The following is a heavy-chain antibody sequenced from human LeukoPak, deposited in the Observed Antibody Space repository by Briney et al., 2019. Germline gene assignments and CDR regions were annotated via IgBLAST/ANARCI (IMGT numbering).Heavy chain of an antibody. CDR2: ITVSGGST. V-gene: IGHV3-23*01. J-gene: IGHJ4*02. Sequence: GGSLRLSCAASGFTFSSYAMSWVRQGPGKGLEWVSAITVSGGSTYYADSVKGRFTISRDNSKNTLYLQMNSLRAEDTAVYYCAKGSGGSCYSSSDYWGQGTLVTVSS. D-gene: IGHD2-15*01. CDR3: AKGSGGSCYSSSDY. CDR1: GFTFSSYA.